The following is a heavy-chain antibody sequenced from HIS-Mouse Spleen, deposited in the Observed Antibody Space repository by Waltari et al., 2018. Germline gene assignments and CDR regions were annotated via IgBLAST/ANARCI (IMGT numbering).Heavy chain of an antibody. J-gene: IGHJ4*02. CDR1: GGSFSGYY. V-gene: IGHV4-34*01. Sequence: QVQLQQWGAGLLTPSETLSLTCAVNGGSFSGYYWSWIRQPPGRGLEWIGEINHSGSTNYNPSLKSRVTISVDTSKNQFSLKLSSVTAADTAVYYCARGRSPATVTIGYYFDYWGQGTLVTVSS. CDR3: ARGRSPATVTIGYYFDY. CDR2: INHSGST. D-gene: IGHD4-17*01.